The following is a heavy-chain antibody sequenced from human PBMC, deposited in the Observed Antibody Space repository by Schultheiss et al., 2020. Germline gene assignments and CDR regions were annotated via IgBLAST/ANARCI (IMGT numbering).Heavy chain of an antibody. CDR2: IWYDGSNK. J-gene: IGHJ4*02. CDR1: GFTFSSYS. V-gene: IGHV3-33*08. Sequence: GGSLRLSCAASGFTFSSYSMNWVRQAPGKGLEWVAVIWYDGSNKYYADSVKGRFTISRDNSDNTLYLQMNSLRDEDAATYYCARSAWVVVAATPDYWGQGTLVTVSS. CDR3: ARSAWVVVAATPDY. D-gene: IGHD2-15*01.